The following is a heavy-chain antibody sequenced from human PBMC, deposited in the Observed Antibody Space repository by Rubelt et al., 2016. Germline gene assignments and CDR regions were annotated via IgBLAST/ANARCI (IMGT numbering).Heavy chain of an antibody. Sequence: QVQLVQSGAEVKKPGSSVKVSCKASGGTFSSYAISWVRQAPGQGLECMGGIIPIFGTANYAQKCQGRVTITADEATSTAYMELSSLRSEDTAVYYCVRVQYSSGWYFDYWGQGTLVTVSS. CDR3: VRVQYSSGWYFDY. V-gene: IGHV1-69*01. CDR1: GGTFSSYA. J-gene: IGHJ4*02. CDR2: IIPIFGTA. D-gene: IGHD6-19*01.